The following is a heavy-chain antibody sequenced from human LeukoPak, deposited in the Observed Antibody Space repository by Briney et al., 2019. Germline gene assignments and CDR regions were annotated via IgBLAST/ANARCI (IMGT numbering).Heavy chain of an antibody. CDR1: GFTFSSYA. CDR2: ISYDGSNK. Sequence: PGRSLRLSCAASGFTFSSYAMHWVRQAPGKGLEWVAVISYDGSNKYYADSVKGRFTISRDNSKNTLYLQMNSLRAEDTAVYYCASIAVAGTNDYWGQGTLVTVSS. CDR3: ASIAVAGTNDY. J-gene: IGHJ4*02. V-gene: IGHV3-30-3*01. D-gene: IGHD6-19*01.